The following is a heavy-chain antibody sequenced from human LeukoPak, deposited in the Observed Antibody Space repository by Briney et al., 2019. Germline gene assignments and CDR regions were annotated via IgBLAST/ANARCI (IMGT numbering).Heavy chain of an antibody. CDR1: GGSFSGYY. CDR3: ARGPLGYGDYLYYYYMDV. D-gene: IGHD4-17*01. CDR2: INHSGST. V-gene: IGHV4-34*01. J-gene: IGHJ6*03. Sequence: SETLSLTCAVYGGSFSGYYWSWIRQPPGKGLEWIGEINHSGSTNYNPSLKSRVTISVDTSKNQFSLKLRSVTAADTAVYYCARGPLGYGDYLYYYYMDVWGKGTTVTVSS.